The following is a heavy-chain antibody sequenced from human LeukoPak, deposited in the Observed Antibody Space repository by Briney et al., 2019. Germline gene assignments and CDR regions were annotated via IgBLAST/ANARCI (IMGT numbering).Heavy chain of an antibody. CDR1: GFTFSNYD. D-gene: IGHD3-10*01. J-gene: IGHJ4*02. Sequence: GGSLRLSCAASGFTFSNYDMHWVRQATGKGLEWVSSIGTVGDTYYSDSVKGRFTISRENAKNSWYLQMSSLRAGDTAVYYCAKRYPYYGLYWGQGTLVTVSS. CDR3: AKRYPYYGLY. CDR2: IGTVGDT. V-gene: IGHV3-13*01.